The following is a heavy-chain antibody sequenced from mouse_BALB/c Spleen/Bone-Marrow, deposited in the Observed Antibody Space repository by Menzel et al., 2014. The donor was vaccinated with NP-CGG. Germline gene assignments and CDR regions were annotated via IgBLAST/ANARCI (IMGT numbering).Heavy chain of an antibody. CDR3: ALLGNYGYFDV. D-gene: IGHD2-1*01. Sequence: EVKLMESGGGLVQPGGSLKLSCAASGFDLSRYWMSWVRQAPGKGLEWIGEINPDSSTINYTPPLKDKFIISRDNAKNTLYLQMSKVRSEDTALYYCALLGNYGYFDVWGAGTTVAVSS. V-gene: IGHV4-1*02. CDR2: INPDSSTI. CDR1: GFDLSRYW. J-gene: IGHJ1*01.